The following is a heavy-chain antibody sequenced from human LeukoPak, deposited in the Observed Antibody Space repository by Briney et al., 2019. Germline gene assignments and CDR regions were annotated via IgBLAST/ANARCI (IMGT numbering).Heavy chain of an antibody. D-gene: IGHD5-24*01. CDR3: AXXXXATIEDAFDI. Sequence: SETLSLTCTVSGGSISSHYWSWIRQSPGKGLEWIGYIYYSGSTNYNPSLKSRVTISVDTSKNQFSLKLSSVTAADTAVYYCAXXXXATIEDAFDIWGQGTMVTVSS. V-gene: IGHV4-59*11. CDR2: IYYSGST. CDR1: GGSISSHY. J-gene: IGHJ3*02.